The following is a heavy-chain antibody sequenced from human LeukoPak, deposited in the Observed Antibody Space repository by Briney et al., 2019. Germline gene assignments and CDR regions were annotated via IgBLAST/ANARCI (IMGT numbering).Heavy chain of an antibody. D-gene: IGHD3-10*01. V-gene: IGHV3-48*02. CDR1: GFSFSSYA. CDR2: INIISSEI. CDR3: ARDRAYAFDN. J-gene: IGHJ3*02. Sequence: GGSLRLSCVASGFSFSSYAMSWVRQAPGKGLEWVSYINIISSEIYYGDSVKGRFTISTDNAKNSVYLQMNSLRDEDTAVYYCARDRAYAFDNWGQGTMVTVSS.